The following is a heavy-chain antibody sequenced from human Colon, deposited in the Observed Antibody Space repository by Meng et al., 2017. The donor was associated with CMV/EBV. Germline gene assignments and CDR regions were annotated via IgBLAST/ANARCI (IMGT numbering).Heavy chain of an antibody. Sequence: GGSLRLSCAASGFSFDTYSMYWVRQAPGKGLEWIAYITNRGGTIYYADSVKGRFTISRDNAKNSLFLQMNSLRAEDTAVYYCARDSLKSSPFGDFDYWGQGTPVTVSS. V-gene: IGHV3-48*04. D-gene: IGHD3-10*01. CDR2: ITNRGGTI. J-gene: IGHJ4*02. CDR3: ARDSLKSSPFGDFDY. CDR1: GFSFDTYS.